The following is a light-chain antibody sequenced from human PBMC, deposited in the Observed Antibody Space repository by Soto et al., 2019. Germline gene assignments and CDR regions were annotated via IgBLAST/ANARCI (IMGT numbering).Light chain of an antibody. CDR2: DVR. CDR1: SSDIGVYNY. CDR3: SSYTSSSTLYV. J-gene: IGLJ1*01. Sequence: QSALTQPASVSGSPGQSITISCTGTSSDIGVYNYVSWYQHHPGKAPKLMIYDVRNRPSGVSNRFSGSKSGNTASLTISGLQAEDEADYYCSSYTSSSTLYVFGTGTKLTVL. V-gene: IGLV2-14*03.